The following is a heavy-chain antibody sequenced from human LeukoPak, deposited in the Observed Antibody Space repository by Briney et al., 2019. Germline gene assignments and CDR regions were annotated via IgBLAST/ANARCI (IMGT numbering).Heavy chain of an antibody. V-gene: IGHV4-39*01. CDR1: GGSISSSSYY. Sequence: SETLSLTCTVSGGSISSSSYYWGWIRQPPGKGLEWIGSIYYSGSTHYNPSLKSRVTISVDTSKNQFSLKLSSVTAADTAVYYCARHHSSGSGSLDYWGQGALVTVSS. J-gene: IGHJ4*02. CDR2: IYYSGST. D-gene: IGHD3-10*01. CDR3: ARHHSSGSGSLDY.